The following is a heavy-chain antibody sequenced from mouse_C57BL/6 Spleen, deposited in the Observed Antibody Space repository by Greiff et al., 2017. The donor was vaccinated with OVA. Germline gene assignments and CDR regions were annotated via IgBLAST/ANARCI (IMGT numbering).Heavy chain of an antibody. CDR1: GYTFTDYE. V-gene: IGHV1-15*01. CDR2: IDPETGGT. Sequence: QVQLQQSGAELVRPGASVTLSCKASGYTFTDYEMHWVKQTPVHGLEWIGAIDPETGGTAYNQKFKGKAILTADKSSSTAYMELRSLTSEDSAVYYCTRSFYDGYKTWFDYWGQGTLVTVSA. CDR3: TRSFYDGYKTWFDY. D-gene: IGHD2-3*01. J-gene: IGHJ3*01.